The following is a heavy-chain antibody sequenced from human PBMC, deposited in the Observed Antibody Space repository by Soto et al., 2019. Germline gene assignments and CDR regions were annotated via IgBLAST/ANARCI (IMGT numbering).Heavy chain of an antibody. D-gene: IGHD3-22*01. J-gene: IGHJ4*02. V-gene: IGHV3-74*01. Sequence: EVQLVESGGGLVQPGGSLRLSCAASGFTFSSYWMHWVRQAPGKGLVWVSRINSDGSSTSYADSVKGRFTISRDNAKNTLYLQMNSLRAEDTAVYYCARGVIGFPYYYDSSGYPDYWGQGTLVTVSS. CDR3: ARGVIGFPYYYDSSGYPDY. CDR1: GFTFSSYW. CDR2: INSDGSST.